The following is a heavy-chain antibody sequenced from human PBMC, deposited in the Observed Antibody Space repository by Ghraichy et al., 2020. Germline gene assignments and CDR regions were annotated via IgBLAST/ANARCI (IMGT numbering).Heavy chain of an antibody. CDR1: GGSISSNTW. Sequence: SETLSPTCAVSGGSISSNTWWSWVRQPPGKGLEWIGQIDDSGGTSYNPSLKSRVSISIDKSKTQFSLKLTSVTAADTALYYCVNNGYYSLHYWGQGTLVTVSS. CDR3: VNNGYYSLHY. J-gene: IGHJ4*02. V-gene: IGHV4-4*02. CDR2: IDDSGGT. D-gene: IGHD3-22*01.